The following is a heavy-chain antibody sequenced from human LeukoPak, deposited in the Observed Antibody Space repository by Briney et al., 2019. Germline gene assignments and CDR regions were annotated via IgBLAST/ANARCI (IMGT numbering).Heavy chain of an antibody. CDR2: ISSSSDTI. Sequence: GGSLGLSCAASGFTFSSYSMNWVRQAPGKGLEWVSYISSSSDTIYYADSVKGRFTISRDSSKNTLFLQMNSLRAEDTAVYYCAKNSVYYGSGSIRGDYFDYWGQGTLVTVSS. V-gene: IGHV3-48*01. CDR1: GFTFSSYS. J-gene: IGHJ4*02. D-gene: IGHD3-10*01. CDR3: AKNSVYYGSGSIRGDYFDY.